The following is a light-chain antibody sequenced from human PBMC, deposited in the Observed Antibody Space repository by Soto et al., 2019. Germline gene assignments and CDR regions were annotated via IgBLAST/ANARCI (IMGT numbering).Light chain of an antibody. Sequence: DIQMTQSPSTLSASIGDRIIITCLASQSINTWLAWYQQKPGEAPKLLIYDGSTLARGVPSRFSGSGSETEFTLTISRLQPDDFATFYCQQYQTYSRTFGQGTKVEV. V-gene: IGKV1-5*03. J-gene: IGKJ1*01. CDR2: DGS. CDR3: QQYQTYSRT. CDR1: QSINTW.